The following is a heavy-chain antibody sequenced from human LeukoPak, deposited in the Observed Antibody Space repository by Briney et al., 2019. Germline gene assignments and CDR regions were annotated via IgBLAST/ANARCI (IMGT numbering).Heavy chain of an antibody. CDR3: ARETTYYDFWSGYFLGY. V-gene: IGHV3-23*01. CDR2: ISGSGGST. Sequence: GGSLRLSCAASGFTFSSYAMSWVRQAPGKGLEWVSAISGSGGSTYYADSVKGRFTISRDNSKNTLYLQMNSLRAEDTAVYYCARETTYYDFWSGYFLGYWGQGTLVTVSS. D-gene: IGHD3-3*01. CDR1: GFTFSSYA. J-gene: IGHJ4*02.